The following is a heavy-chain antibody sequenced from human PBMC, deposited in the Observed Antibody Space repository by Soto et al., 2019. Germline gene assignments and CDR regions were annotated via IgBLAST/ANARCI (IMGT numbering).Heavy chain of an antibody. D-gene: IGHD2-15*01. J-gene: IGHJ4*02. V-gene: IGHV3-15*01. CDR2: IKSKTDGGTT. CDR1: GFTFSNAW. CDR3: TAEGANITLLLEYYFDT. Sequence: GGSLRLSCAASGFTFSNAWMSWVRQAPGKGLEWVGRIKSKTDGGTTDYAAPVKGRFTISRDDSKNTLYLQMNSLKTENTAVYYCTAEGANITLLLEYYFDTWGQGTLVTVSS.